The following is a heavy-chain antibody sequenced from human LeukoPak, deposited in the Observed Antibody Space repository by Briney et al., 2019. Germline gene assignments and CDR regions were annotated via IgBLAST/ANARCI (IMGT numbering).Heavy chain of an antibody. CDR3: ASLLGGHGSYFDY. J-gene: IGHJ4*02. D-gene: IGHD3-10*01. Sequence: GASVKVSCKASGGTFSSYAISWVRQAPGQGLEWMGRIIPIFGTANYAQKFQGRVTITTDESTSTAYTELSSLRSEDTAVYYCASLLGGHGSYFDYWGQGTLVTVSS. CDR2: IIPIFGTA. CDR1: GGTFSSYA. V-gene: IGHV1-69*05.